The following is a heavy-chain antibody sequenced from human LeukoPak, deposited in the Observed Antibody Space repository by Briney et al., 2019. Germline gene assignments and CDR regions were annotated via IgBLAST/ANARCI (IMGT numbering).Heavy chain of an antibody. D-gene: IGHD2-2*01. CDR3: ARDGTSTDDY. J-gene: IGHJ4*02. CDR1: GYTFSNFG. V-gene: IGHV1-18*01. CDR2: ISGNNDNP. Sequence: ASVKDSCKASGYTFSNFGINWVRQAPGQGLEWIAWISGNNDNPNYGQKFQGRFTVTTDSSTSTAYMELRNPRSDDTAVYYCARDGTSTDDYWGQGTLVTVSS.